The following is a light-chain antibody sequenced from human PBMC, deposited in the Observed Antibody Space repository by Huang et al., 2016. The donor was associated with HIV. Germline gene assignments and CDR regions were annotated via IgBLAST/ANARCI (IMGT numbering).Light chain of an antibody. CDR1: QGISSY. CDR3: QQLNTYPVT. V-gene: IGKV1-9*01. CDR2: AAS. Sequence: IQLTQSPSSLSASIGDRVTITCRASQGISSYLACYQRKPGKAPKLLIYAASTLQSVVPSRFSGSGSGTDFTLIISSQQPEDFATLYCQQLNTYPVTFGGGTNVDIK. J-gene: IGKJ4*01.